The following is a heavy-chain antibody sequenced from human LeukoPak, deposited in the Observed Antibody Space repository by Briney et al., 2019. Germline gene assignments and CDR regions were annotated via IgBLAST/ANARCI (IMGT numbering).Heavy chain of an antibody. CDR2: ISAYNGNT. J-gene: IGHJ4*02. CDR3: ARAPMVRGVIINYFDY. V-gene: IGHV1-18*01. CDR1: GYTFTSYG. D-gene: IGHD3-10*01. Sequence: ASVKVSCKASGYTFTSYGISWVRQAPGQGLEWMGWISAYNGNTNYAQKLQGRVTMTTDTSTSTAYMELRSLRSDDTAVYYCARAPMVRGVIINYFDYWGQGTLVTVSS.